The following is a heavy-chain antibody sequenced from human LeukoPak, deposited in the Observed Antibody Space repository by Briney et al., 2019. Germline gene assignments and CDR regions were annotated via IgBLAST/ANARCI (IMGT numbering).Heavy chain of an antibody. J-gene: IGHJ4*02. CDR1: GFTVGSNY. CDR3: ARENSRGYYYDSSGYYSDY. Sequence: PGGSLRLSCAASGFTVGSNYMSWVRQAPGKGLEWVSVIYSGGSTYYADSVKGRFTISRDNSKNTLYLQMNSLRAEDTAVYYCARENSRGYYYDSSGYYSDYWGQGTLVTVSS. V-gene: IGHV3-53*01. D-gene: IGHD3-22*01. CDR2: IYSGGST.